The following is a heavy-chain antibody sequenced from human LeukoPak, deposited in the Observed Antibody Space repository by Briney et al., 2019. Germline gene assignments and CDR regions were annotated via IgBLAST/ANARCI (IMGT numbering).Heavy chain of an antibody. Sequence: SETLSLTCTVSGGSISSGGYYWSWIRQHPGKGLEWIGYIYYSGSTYYNPSLKSRVTISVDTSKNQFSLKLSSVTAADTAVYYCARGLIFEAVAGYWGQGTLVTVSS. CDR3: ARGLIFEAVAGY. CDR2: IYYSGST. V-gene: IGHV4-31*03. D-gene: IGHD6-19*01. J-gene: IGHJ4*02. CDR1: GGSISSGGYY.